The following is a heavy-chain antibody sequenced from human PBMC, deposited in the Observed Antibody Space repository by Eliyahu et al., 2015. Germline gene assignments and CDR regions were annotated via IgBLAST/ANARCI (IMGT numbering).Heavy chain of an antibody. CDR1: GSSVSDGSYS. CDR3: ARTRLEWLINS. D-gene: IGHD5-12*01. CDR2: IYYNGGA. Sequence: QVQLQESGPGLVKPSETLSLTCSVSGSSVSDGSYSWVWIRQPPGKGLQWIGHIYYNGGAEXNPSLKSRVTMSVDTSKNQFSLMVRSVTAADTAVYYCARTRLEWLINSWGQGTLVTVSS. J-gene: IGHJ4*02. V-gene: IGHV4-61*01.